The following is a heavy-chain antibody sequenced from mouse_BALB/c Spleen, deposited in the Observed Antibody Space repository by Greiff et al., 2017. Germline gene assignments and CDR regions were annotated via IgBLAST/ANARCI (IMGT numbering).Heavy chain of an antibody. CDR1: GFSLSTSGMG. CDR3: ARRGSYISFAY. Sequence: QVTLKVSGPGILQPSQTLSLTCSFSGFSLSTSGMGVSWIRQPSGKGLEWLAHIYWDDDKRYNPSLKSRLTISKDTSRNQVFLKITSVDTADTATYYCARRGSYISFAYWGQGTLVTVSA. CDR2: IYWDDDK. V-gene: IGHV8-12*01. J-gene: IGHJ3*01. D-gene: IGHD1-1*01.